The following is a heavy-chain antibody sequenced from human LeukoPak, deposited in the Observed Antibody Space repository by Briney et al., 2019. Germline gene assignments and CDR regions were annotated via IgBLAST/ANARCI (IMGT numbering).Heavy chain of an antibody. V-gene: IGHV3-23*01. CDR1: GFTFSSYG. Sequence: PGGTLRLSCAASGFTFSSYGMSWVRQAQGKGLEGVSAISGSGGSTYYADSVKVRLTISRDNTKNTLYMKMNSLRAEDTAVYYCAKGDYSSGWSNWGQGTLVTVSS. CDR2: ISGSGGST. CDR3: AKGDYSSGWSN. D-gene: IGHD6-19*01. J-gene: IGHJ4*02.